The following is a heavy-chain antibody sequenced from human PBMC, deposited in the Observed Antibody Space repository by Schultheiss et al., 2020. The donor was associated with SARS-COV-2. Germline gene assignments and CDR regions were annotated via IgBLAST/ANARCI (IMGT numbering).Heavy chain of an antibody. CDR1: GFNFNTYV. Sequence: GESLKISCVASGFNFNTYVIHWVRQAPGKGLEYVSGIRTNGVSTYYADSVKGRFTISRDNSKNTVYLQLGSLNIEDMALYYCARDLETDEDCFFDSWGQGTLVTVSS. CDR2: IRTNGVST. J-gene: IGHJ4*03. V-gene: IGHV3-64*02. CDR3: ARDLETDEDCFFDS. D-gene: IGHD3-3*01.